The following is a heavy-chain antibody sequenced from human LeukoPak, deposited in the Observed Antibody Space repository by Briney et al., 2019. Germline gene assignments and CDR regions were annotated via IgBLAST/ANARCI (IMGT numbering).Heavy chain of an antibody. CDR1: GYIFTSYD. CDR2: MNPNSGNT. J-gene: IGHJ3*02. Sequence: GASVKFSCKASGYIFTSYDINWVRQATGQGLEWMGWMNPNSGNTGYAQKFQGRVTMTRNTSISTAYMELSSLRSEDTAVYYCAKTGIVGAIANAFDIWGQGTMVTVSS. D-gene: IGHD1-26*01. CDR3: AKTGIVGAIANAFDI. V-gene: IGHV1-8*01.